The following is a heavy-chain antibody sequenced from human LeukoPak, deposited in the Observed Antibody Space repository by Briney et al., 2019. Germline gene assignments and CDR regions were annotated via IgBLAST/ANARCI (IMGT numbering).Heavy chain of an antibody. Sequence: PSETLSLTCAVYGGSFSGYYWSWIRQPPGKGLEWIGEINHSGSTNYNPSLKSRVTISLDTSKNQFSLKLSSVTAADTAVYYCARGRPMVKVPWFDPWGQGILVTVSS. J-gene: IGHJ5*02. CDR3: ARGRPMVKVPWFDP. CDR2: INHSGST. D-gene: IGHD5-18*01. CDR1: GGSFSGYY. V-gene: IGHV4-34*01.